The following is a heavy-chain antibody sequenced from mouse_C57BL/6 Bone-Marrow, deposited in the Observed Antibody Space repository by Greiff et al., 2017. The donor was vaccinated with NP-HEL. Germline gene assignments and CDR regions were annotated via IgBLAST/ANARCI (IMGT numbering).Heavy chain of an antibody. CDR3: ARWGYYVNFDY. CDR1: GYTFTSYW. D-gene: IGHD2-3*01. Sequence: QVQLQQPGAELVKPGASVKLSCKASGYTFTSYWMHWVKQRPGQGLEWIGMIHPNSGSTYYNEKFKSKATLTVDKSSSTAYMQLSSLTSEDSAVYYCARWGYYVNFDYWGQGTTLTVSS. V-gene: IGHV1-64*01. CDR2: IHPNSGST. J-gene: IGHJ2*01.